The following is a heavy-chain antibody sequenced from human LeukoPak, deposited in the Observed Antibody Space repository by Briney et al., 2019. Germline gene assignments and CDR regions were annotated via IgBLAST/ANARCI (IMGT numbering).Heavy chain of an antibody. D-gene: IGHD3-22*01. Sequence: PSESLSLTCTVSGGSISSSSYYWGWIRQPPGKGLEWIGSIYHSGSTYYNPSLKSRVTISVDTSKNQFSLKLSSVTAADTAVYYCARVKDSSGYYSWGYWGQGTLVTVSS. CDR2: IYHSGST. CDR3: ARVKDSSGYYSWGY. V-gene: IGHV4-39*07. J-gene: IGHJ4*02. CDR1: GGSISSSSYY.